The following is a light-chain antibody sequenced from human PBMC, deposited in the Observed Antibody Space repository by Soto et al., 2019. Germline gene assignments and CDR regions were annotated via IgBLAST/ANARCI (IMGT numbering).Light chain of an antibody. V-gene: IGKV3-20*01. CDR2: AAS. Sequence: ETVLTQSPGTLYFSPLERASLXCRASQSVSSNYLAWYQHKPGQAPRLLIYAASIRATGIPDRFSGSGSGTDFALTISRLEPEDFAIYYCQQSHNSFTFGQGTRLEIK. CDR3: QQSHNSFT. CDR1: QSVSSNY. J-gene: IGKJ5*01.